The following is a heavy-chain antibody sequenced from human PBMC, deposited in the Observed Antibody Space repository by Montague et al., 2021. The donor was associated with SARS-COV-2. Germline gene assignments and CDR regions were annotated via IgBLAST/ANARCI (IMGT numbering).Heavy chain of an antibody. CDR3: ARGMYGLTETTDDFDI. CDR1: GGSIRSSDNY. D-gene: IGHD1-14*01. CDR2: IYSSGTT. J-gene: IGHJ3*02. V-gene: IGHV4-31*03. Sequence: TLSLTCTVSGGSIRSSDNYWSWIRQPPGKGLEWIGYIYSSGTTYYNPSLRSRVTISVDTSKKQFSLKLSSVTAADTAVYYCARGMYGLTETTDDFDIWGQGTMVSVSS.